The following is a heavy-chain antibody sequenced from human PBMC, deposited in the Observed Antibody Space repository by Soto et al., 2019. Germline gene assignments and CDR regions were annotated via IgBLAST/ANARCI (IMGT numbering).Heavy chain of an antibody. J-gene: IGHJ5*02. CDR2: IWYDGSNK. CDR3: ARGYCTNGVCYRGRPYNWFDP. V-gene: IGHV3-33*01. Sequence: GGSLRLSCAASGFTFSSYGMHWVRQAPGKGLEWVAVIWYDGSNKYYADSVKGRFTISRDNSKNTLYLQMNSLRAEDTAVYYCARGYCTNGVCYRGRPYNWFDPWGQGTLVTVSS. D-gene: IGHD2-8*01. CDR1: GFTFSSYG.